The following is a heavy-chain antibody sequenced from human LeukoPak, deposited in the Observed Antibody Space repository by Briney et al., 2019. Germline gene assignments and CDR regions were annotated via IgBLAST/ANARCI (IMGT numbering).Heavy chain of an antibody. CDR3: ARQYCSGGSCYSSYYYYGMDV. D-gene: IGHD2-15*01. J-gene: IGHJ6*04. Sequence: GGSLRLSCAASGFTFSSYEMNWVRQAPGKGLEWVSYISSSGSTIYYADSVKGRFTISRDNAKNSLYLQMNSPRAEDTAVYYCARQYCSGGSCYSSYYYYGMDVWGKGTTVTVSS. CDR2: ISSSGSTI. V-gene: IGHV3-48*03. CDR1: GFTFSSYE.